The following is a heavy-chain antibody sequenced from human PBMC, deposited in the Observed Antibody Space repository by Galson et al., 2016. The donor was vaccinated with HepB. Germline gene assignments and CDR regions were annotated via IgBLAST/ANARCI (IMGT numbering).Heavy chain of an antibody. CDR2: IWYDGRTT. CDR3: ATDGPPTVVVGAALDS. CDR1: GLSFSVRG. D-gene: IGHD2-15*01. V-gene: IGHV3-33*01. J-gene: IGHJ5*01. Sequence: SLRLSCATSGLSFSVRGMHWVRQAPGKGLEGVAGIWYDGRTTYYADSAKGRFIISRDNSRETLYLQMNSLRVDDTAISYCATDGPPTVVVGAALDSWGQGTLVTVSS.